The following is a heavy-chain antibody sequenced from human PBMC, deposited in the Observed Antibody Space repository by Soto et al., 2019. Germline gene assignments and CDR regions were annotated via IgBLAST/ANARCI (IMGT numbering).Heavy chain of an antibody. CDR2: ISYDGGNK. Sequence: GGSLRLSCAASGFTFSSYAMHWVRQAPGKGLEWVAVISYDGGNKYYADSVKGRFTISRYNSKNTLYLQMNSLRAEDTAEYYCAGEADTSLETSWFDAWGQGTLVTVSS. V-gene: IGHV3-30-3*01. CDR1: GFTFSSYA. CDR3: AGEADTSLETSWFDA. J-gene: IGHJ5*02. D-gene: IGHD3-3*01.